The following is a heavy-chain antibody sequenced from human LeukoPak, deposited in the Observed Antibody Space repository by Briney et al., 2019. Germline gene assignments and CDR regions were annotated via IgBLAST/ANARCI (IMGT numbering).Heavy chain of an antibody. J-gene: IGHJ4*02. Sequence: PGGSLRLSCAASGFTFSSYGMHWVRQAPGKGLEWVAFIRYDGSNKYYADSVKGRFTISRDNSKNTLYLQMNSLRAEDTAVYYCAKSKRLWFGELGSDYWGQGTLVTVSS. V-gene: IGHV3-30*02. CDR1: GFTFSSYG. D-gene: IGHD3-10*01. CDR3: AKSKRLWFGELGSDY. CDR2: IRYDGSNK.